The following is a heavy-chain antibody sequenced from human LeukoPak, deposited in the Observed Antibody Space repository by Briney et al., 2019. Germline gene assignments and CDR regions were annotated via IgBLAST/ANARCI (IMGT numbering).Heavy chain of an antibody. J-gene: IGHJ4*02. CDR2: IYYSGST. Sequence: SETLSLTCTVSGGSISSSSYYWGWLRQPPGKGLEWIGSIYYSGSTYYNPSLKSRVTISVDTSKNQFSLKLSSVTAADTAVYYCAASSDSWMVNWGQGTLVTVSS. CDR3: AASSDSWMVN. D-gene: IGHD6-19*01. V-gene: IGHV4-39*01. CDR1: GGSISSSSYY.